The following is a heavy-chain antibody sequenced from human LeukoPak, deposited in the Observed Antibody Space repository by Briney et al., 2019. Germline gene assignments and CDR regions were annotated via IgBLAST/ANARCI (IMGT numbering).Heavy chain of an antibody. CDR2: ISLYNAKT. D-gene: IGHD6-19*01. CDR1: GYTFTSYA. Sequence: ASVKVSCKASGYTFTSYAISWVRQAPGQGLDWMGWISLYNAKTNYAQKLQGRVTMTTDTSTSTAYMELMSLRSDDTAVYYCAILGVASDPSSAEYLQHCGQGTLVTVSS. V-gene: IGHV1-18*01. J-gene: IGHJ1*01. CDR3: AILGVASDPSSAEYLQH.